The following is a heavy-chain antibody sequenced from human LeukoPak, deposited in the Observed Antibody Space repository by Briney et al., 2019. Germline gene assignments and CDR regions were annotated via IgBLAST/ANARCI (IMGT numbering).Heavy chain of an antibody. D-gene: IGHD5-18*01. J-gene: IGHJ4*02. CDR2: GSYSGST. V-gene: IGHV4-39*01. CDR3: ARWGYSYGIDY. CDR1: GGSISSSSYY. Sequence: SETLSLTCTVSGGSISSSSYYWGWIRQPPGKGLEWIGGGSYSGSTYYNPSLKSRVTVSVDTSKNQFSLKLSSVTAADTAVYFCARWGYSYGIDYWGPGTLVTVSS.